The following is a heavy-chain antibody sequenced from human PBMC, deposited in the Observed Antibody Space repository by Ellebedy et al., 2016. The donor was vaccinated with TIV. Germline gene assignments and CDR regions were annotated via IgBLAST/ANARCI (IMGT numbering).Heavy chain of an antibody. CDR3: AIGSSSGFNYDRVGFQD. D-gene: IGHD3-22*01. CDR2: ISGGGDNT. J-gene: IGHJ4*02. CDR1: GITFSNFA. V-gene: IGHV3-23*01. Sequence: GESLKISCAAPGITFSNFAMHWVRQAPGKGLEWLSVISGGGDNTYTADSVQGRFTITRDNSKNTLFLQMNRLRVDATALYYCAIGSSSGFNYDRVGFQDWGQGTLVTVSS.